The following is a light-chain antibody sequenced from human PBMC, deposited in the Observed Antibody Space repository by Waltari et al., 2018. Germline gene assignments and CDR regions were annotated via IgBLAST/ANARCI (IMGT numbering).Light chain of an antibody. CDR2: EVS. J-gene: IGLJ3*02. CDR3: SSYTSSSTWV. CDR1: SRHVGVYNY. V-gene: IGLV2-14*01. Sequence: QSALTQPASVSGSPGQSISIPCTGTSRHVGVYNYVSWYQQHPGKAPKLMIYEVSNRPSGISNRFSGSKSDNTASLTISGLQAEDEADYYCSSYTSSSTWVFGGGTKLTVL.